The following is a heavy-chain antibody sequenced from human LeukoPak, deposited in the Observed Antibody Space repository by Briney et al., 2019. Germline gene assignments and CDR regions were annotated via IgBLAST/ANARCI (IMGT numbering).Heavy chain of an antibody. CDR3: ARDILGYTTSWYRFDY. V-gene: IGHV1-18*01. CDR1: GYNLNNYG. CDR2: ISGYNGNT. D-gene: IGHD6-13*01. J-gene: IGHJ4*02. Sequence: ASVKVSCKASGYNLNNYGISWVRQAPGQGLEWMGWISGYNGNTKSAQKLQDRVTMTTDTSTNTAYMELRSLRSDDTAVYYCARDILGYTTSWYRFDYWGQGSQVTVSS.